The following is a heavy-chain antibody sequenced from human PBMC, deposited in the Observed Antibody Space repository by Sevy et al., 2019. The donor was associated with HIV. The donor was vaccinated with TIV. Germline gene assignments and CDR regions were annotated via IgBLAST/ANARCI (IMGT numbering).Heavy chain of an antibody. CDR2: ISYDGSNK. CDR1: GFTFSSYG. D-gene: IGHD1-1*01. Sequence: GGSLRLSCAASGFTFSSYGMHWVRQAPGKGLEWVAVISYDGSNKYYADSVKGRFTISRDNSKNTLYLQMNSLRAEGMAVYYCAKEGVNYYFDYWGQGTLVTVSS. J-gene: IGHJ4*02. CDR3: AKEGVNYYFDY. V-gene: IGHV3-30*18.